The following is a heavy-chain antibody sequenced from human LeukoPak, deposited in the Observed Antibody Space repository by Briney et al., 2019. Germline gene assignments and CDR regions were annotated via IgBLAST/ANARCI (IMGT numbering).Heavy chain of an antibody. CDR2: ITGSGVST. V-gene: IGHV3-23*01. Sequence: GGSLRPSCAASGVTFSTYAMTWVRQTPGKGLEWVSAITGSGVSTFYADSVKGRFTISRDNSKNTLFLQMNSLRAEDTAVYYCAKGVVGVTSPNSLDYWGQGTLVTVSS. CDR3: AKGVVGVTSPNSLDY. CDR1: GVTFSTYA. J-gene: IGHJ4*02. D-gene: IGHD1-26*01.